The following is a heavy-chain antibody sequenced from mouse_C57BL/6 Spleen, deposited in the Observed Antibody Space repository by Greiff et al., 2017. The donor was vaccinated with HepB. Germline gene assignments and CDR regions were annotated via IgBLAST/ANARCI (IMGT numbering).Heavy chain of an antibody. Sequence: EVKLQQSGPELVKPGASVKISCKASGYSFTGYYMNWVKQSPEKSLEWIGEINPSTGGTTYNQKFKAKATLTVDKSSSTAYMQLKSLTSEDSAVYYCARSAPYSAFAYWGQGTLVTVSA. CDR3: ARSAPYSAFAY. V-gene: IGHV1-42*01. D-gene: IGHD1-1*01. J-gene: IGHJ3*01. CDR2: INPSTGGT. CDR1: GYSFTGYY.